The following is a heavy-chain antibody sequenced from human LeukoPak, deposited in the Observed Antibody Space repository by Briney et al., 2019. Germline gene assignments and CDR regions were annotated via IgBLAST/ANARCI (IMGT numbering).Heavy chain of an antibody. CDR3: ARGNTVTTWRALGY. Sequence: GASVKVSCKASGYTFTSYDITWVRQATGQGLEWMGWMNPNSGNTGYAQKFQGRVTMTRNTSISTAYMELSSLRSEDTAVYYCARGNTVTTWRALGYWGQGTPVTVSS. J-gene: IGHJ4*02. CDR1: GYTFTSYD. CDR2: MNPNSGNT. V-gene: IGHV1-8*01. D-gene: IGHD4-17*01.